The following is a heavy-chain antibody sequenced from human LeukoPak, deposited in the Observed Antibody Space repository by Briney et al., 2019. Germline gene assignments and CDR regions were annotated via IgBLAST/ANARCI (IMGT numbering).Heavy chain of an antibody. CDR1: GFTFSTYW. CDR2: IYSGGGT. D-gene: IGHD3-22*01. J-gene: IGHJ4*02. CDR3: ARNYYDSSAYYYFDY. Sequence: GGSLRLSCAASGFTFSTYWMSWVRQAPGKGLEWVSLIYSGGGTYYADSVKGRFTISRGNSKNTLYLQMNSLRAEDTAVYYCARNYYDSSAYYYFDYWGQGTLVTVSS. V-gene: IGHV3-66*01.